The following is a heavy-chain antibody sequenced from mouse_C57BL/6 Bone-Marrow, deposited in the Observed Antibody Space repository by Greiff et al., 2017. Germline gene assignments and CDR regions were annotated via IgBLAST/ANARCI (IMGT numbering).Heavy chain of an antibody. Sequence: QVQLQQPGAELVRPGSSVKLSCKASGYTFTSYWMHWVKQRPIQGLEWIGNIDPSDSETHYNQKFKDKAPLTVDKSSSTAYMQLSSLTSEDSAVYYCARSYRAWFAYWGQGTLVTVSA. D-gene: IGHD2-14*01. CDR2: IDPSDSET. CDR1: GYTFTSYW. V-gene: IGHV1-52*01. J-gene: IGHJ3*01. CDR3: ARSYRAWFAY.